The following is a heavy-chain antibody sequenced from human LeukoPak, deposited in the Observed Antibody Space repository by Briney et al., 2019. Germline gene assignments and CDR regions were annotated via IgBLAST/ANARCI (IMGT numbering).Heavy chain of an antibody. CDR1: GGSISSYY. CDR3: ARDQNYYGSGSYWGY. CDR2: IYTSGST. V-gene: IGHV4-4*07. D-gene: IGHD3-10*01. J-gene: IGHJ4*02. Sequence: SETLSLTCTGSGGSISSYYWRWIRQPAGKGLEWIGRIYTSGSTNYNPSLKSRVTMSVDTSKNQFSLKLSSVTAADTAVYYCARDQNYYGSGSYWGYWGQGTLVTVSS.